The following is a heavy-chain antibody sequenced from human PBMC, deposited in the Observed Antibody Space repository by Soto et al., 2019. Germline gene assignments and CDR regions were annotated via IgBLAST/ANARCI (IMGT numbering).Heavy chain of an antibody. CDR3: AKDQGSSSWYGPATTDRPPNSIDY. J-gene: IGHJ4*02. V-gene: IGHV3-30*18. CDR2: ISYDGSNK. Sequence: QVQLVESGGGVVQPGRSLRLSCAASGFTFSSYGMHWVRQAPGKGLEWVAVISYDGSNKYYADSVKGRFTISRDNSKNAPYLQMHSLRAEDTAVYYCAKDQGSSSWYGPATTDRPPNSIDYWGQGTLVTVSS. CDR1: GFTFSSYG. D-gene: IGHD6-13*01.